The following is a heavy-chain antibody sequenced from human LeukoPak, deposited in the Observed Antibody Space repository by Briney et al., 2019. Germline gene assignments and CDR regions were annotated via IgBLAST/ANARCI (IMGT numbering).Heavy chain of an antibody. CDR2: ISYDGSNK. Sequence: PGRSLRLSCAVSGFTFSNYALHWVRQAPGKGLEWVAVISYDGSNKYYADSLKGRFAISRDNSKNTLYLQVTSLRVEDTAVYYCARGLDYGGNSDYFDYWGQGTLVTVSS. CDR3: ARGLDYGGNSDYFDY. J-gene: IGHJ4*02. CDR1: GFTFSNYA. D-gene: IGHD4-23*01. V-gene: IGHV3-30*09.